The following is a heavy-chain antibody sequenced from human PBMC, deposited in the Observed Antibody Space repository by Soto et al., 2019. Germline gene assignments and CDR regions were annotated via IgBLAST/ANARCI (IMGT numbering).Heavy chain of an antibody. V-gene: IGHV3-48*03. D-gene: IGHD5-12*01. CDR3: GRRASR. CDR2: IHPSGQPI. Sequence: EVQLVESGGGLVHPGGSLRLSCAVSGFTFSSSEMYWVRQAPGKGLEWISYIHPSGQPIFYADSVKGRFTISRDNANNPLYLQMNSLRAETTAVYYCGRRASRWGQGTVVTASS. CDR1: GFTFSSSE. J-gene: IGHJ3*01.